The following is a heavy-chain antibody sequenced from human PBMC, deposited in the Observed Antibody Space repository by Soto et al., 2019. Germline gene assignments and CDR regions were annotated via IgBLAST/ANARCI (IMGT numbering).Heavy chain of an antibody. CDR2: IHHSGRT. J-gene: IGHJ4*02. CDR3: ARSEATVLDY. Sequence: SETLSLTCAVYGGSFSGYSWSWIRQPPGKGLEWIGEIHHSGRTNYNPSLKSRVTISVDKSKNHFSLKLSSVTAADTAVYYCARSEATVLDYWGQGTLVTVSS. CDR1: GGSFSGYS. V-gene: IGHV4-34*01. D-gene: IGHD4-17*01.